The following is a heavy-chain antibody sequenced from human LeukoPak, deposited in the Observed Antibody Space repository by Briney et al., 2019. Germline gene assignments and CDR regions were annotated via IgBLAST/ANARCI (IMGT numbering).Heavy chain of an antibody. V-gene: IGHV3-23*01. CDR1: GFTFSSCA. CDR2: ISASGSGT. J-gene: IGHJ4*02. Sequence: GGSLRLSCAASGFTFSSCAIIWVRQAPGKGLEWVSTISASGSGTYYADSVKGRFTISRDISKNTLYLHMNSLRAEDTAVYYCAKRDSKAFDYWGQGTLVTVSS. CDR3: AKRDSKAFDY.